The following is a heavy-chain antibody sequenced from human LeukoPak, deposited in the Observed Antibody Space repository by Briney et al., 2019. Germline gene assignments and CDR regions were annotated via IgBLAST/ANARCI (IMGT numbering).Heavy chain of an antibody. J-gene: IGHJ4*02. CDR2: ISYDGSNK. CDR1: GFTFSSYA. Sequence: GGSLRLSCAASGFTFSSYAMHWVRQAPGKGLEWVAVISYDGSNKYYADSVKGRFTISRDNSKNTLYLQMNSLRAEDTAVYYCAKAPLGYYDSSGYRGGYFDYWGQGTLVTVSS. CDR3: AKAPLGYYDSSGYRGGYFDY. D-gene: IGHD3-22*01. V-gene: IGHV3-30-3*01.